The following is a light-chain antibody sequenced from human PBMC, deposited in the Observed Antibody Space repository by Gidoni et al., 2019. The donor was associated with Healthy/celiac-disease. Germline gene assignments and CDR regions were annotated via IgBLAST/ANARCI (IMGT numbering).Light chain of an antibody. CDR3: QQYGSSSWT. V-gene: IGKV3-20*01. CDR2: GAS. J-gene: IGKJ1*01. CDR1: QSVSSSY. Sequence: EGVLTQTPGTLSLSPGERVTLSCRASQSVSSSYLAWYQQKPGQAPRLLIYGASSRAAGIPDRFSGSGSGTDFTITISRLEPEDFAVYYCQQYGSSSWTFGQXTKVEIK.